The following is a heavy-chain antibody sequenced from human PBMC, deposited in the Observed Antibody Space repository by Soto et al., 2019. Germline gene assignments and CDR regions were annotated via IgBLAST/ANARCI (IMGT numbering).Heavy chain of an antibody. J-gene: IGHJ6*02. CDR3: ARMGDSSSWWAYYYYGMDV. CDR1: GYTFTSYG. D-gene: IGHD6-13*01. V-gene: IGHV1-18*01. CDR2: ISAYNGNT. Sequence: QVQLVQSGAEVKKPGASVKVSCKASGYTFTSYGISWVRQAPGQGLEWMGWISAYNGNTNYAQKLQGRVTMTTDTSTSTAYLELRRLRSDDTAVYYCARMGDSSSWWAYYYYGMDVWGQGTTVTVSS.